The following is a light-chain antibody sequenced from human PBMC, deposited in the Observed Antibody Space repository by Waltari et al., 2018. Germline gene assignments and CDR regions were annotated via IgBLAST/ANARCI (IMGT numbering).Light chain of an antibody. CDR3: QKYDSAPFT. J-gene: IGKJ3*01. V-gene: IGKV3-15*01. Sequence: EIVMTQSPAALFVSPGDGATLSCRASQRIASDLAWYQQKPDQPPRPLIYDASTRATGVPARFSGSGSGTEFTLTISSLQSEDVATYYCQKYDSAPFTFGPGTKVNIK. CDR2: DAS. CDR1: QRIASD.